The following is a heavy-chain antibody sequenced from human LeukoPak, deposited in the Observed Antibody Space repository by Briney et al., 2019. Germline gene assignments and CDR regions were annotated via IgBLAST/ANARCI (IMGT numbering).Heavy chain of an antibody. V-gene: IGHV3-23*01. CDR3: AKDVDVVVAPVLAY. J-gene: IGHJ4*02. CDR1: GFTFSNYA. Sequence: PGGSLRLSCAASGFTFSNYAMTWVRQAPGKGLEWVSSIGYSGGSTYYADSVKGRFTISRDNSKNTLYLQMNSLRAEDTALYYCAKDVDVVVAPVLAYWGQGTLVTVSS. D-gene: IGHD2-21*01. CDR2: IGYSGGST.